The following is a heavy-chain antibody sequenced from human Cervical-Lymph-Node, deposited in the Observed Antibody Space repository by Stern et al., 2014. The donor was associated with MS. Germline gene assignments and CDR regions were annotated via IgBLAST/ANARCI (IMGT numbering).Heavy chain of an antibody. J-gene: IGHJ6*02. CDR3: ARTDDLVFYYYAMDV. Sequence: QVQLVQSGAEVRKPVASVKVSCKASGYTFTDHYIHWVRQAPGQGLEWVGRITPNSGGTNYAQKLLGRVTLTRDTSISTAYMELSGLTSDDTAVYYCARTDDLVFYYYAMDVWGQGTTVTVSS. D-gene: IGHD3-3*01. CDR2: ITPNSGGT. V-gene: IGHV1-2*06. CDR1: GYTFTDHY.